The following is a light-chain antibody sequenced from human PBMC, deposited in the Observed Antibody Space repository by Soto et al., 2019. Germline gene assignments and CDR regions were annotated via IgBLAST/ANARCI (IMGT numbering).Light chain of an antibody. CDR1: QDINNF. CDR2: SAS. CDR3: LQYDRFPAT. J-gene: IGKJ4*01. Sequence: DIQMTQSPSSLSASVGGRVTITCRASQDINNFLAWFQQKPGKAPKPLIYSASSLQDGVPSRFSCSGSGTHFTLTISSLQPEDFATYFCLQYDRFPATFGGGTRVDIE. V-gene: IGKV1-16*01.